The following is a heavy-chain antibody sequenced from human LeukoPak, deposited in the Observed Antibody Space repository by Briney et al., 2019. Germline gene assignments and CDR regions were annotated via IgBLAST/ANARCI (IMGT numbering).Heavy chain of an antibody. CDR1: GFTFNSYA. D-gene: IGHD5-12*01. V-gene: IGHV3-30-3*01. CDR2: ISYDGINE. J-gene: IGHJ4*02. CDR3: GRGGLVASFDY. Sequence: PGGSLRLSCAASGFTFNSYAMHWVRQAPGKGLEWVAVISYDGINEYYPDSVKGRFTISRDNAKNTLYLQMNSLRAEDTAVYYCGRGGLVASFDYWGQGTLVTVSS.